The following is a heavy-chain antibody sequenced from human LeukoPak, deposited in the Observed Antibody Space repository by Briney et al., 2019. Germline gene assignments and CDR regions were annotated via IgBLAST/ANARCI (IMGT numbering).Heavy chain of an antibody. J-gene: IGHJ6*02. Sequence: ASVKVSCKASGYTFTSYYMHWVRQAPGQGLEWMGILNPSVGRPSYAQKFQGRVTMTRDTSTSTVYMELSSLRSEDTAVYYCARDLYPVVAATRRHYYYGMDVWGQGTTVTVSS. V-gene: IGHV1-46*01. CDR3: ARDLYPVVAATRRHYYYGMDV. CDR1: GYTFTSYY. CDR2: LNPSVGRP. D-gene: IGHD2-15*01.